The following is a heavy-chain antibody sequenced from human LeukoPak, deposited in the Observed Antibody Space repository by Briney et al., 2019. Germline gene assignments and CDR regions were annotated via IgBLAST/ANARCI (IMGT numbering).Heavy chain of an antibody. CDR2: ISDDGGTT. CDR3: ARDLYDILTGSYFDY. J-gene: IGHJ4*02. V-gene: IGHV3-23*01. Sequence: GGSLRLSCAASGFTFRSYGMSWVRQAPGKGLEWVSGISDDGGTTYYADSVKGRFTISRDNSKNTLYLQMNSLRAEDTAVYYCARDLYDILTGSYFDYWGQGTLVTVSS. D-gene: IGHD3-9*01. CDR1: GFTFRSYG.